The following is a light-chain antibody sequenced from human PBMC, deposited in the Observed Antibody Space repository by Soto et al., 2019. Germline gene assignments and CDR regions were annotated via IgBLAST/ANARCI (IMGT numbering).Light chain of an antibody. CDR1: SSIVGDYDD. V-gene: IGLV2-14*01. J-gene: IGLJ1*01. Sequence: QSALPHPASVFGSLGQPITFSCPGTSSIVGDYDDVSWHQQHPGKAPKLMVVEVSSRPSGVSYRFSCSTSGNTSSLTISGLQAEDEAYYFCSPSSISAAYVFGTGTKVTVL. CDR3: SPSSISAAYV. CDR2: EVS.